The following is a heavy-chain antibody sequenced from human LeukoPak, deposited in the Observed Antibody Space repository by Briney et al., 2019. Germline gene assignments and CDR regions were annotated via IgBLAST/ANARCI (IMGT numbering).Heavy chain of an antibody. CDR3: ASGYYYDSSGYWTFDY. J-gene: IGHJ4*02. D-gene: IGHD3-22*01. V-gene: IGHV3-48*03. CDR2: ISGGGETA. Sequence: GGSLRLSCSASGFTFSSYEMNWVRQAPGKGLAWLSYISGGGETAYYADSVRGRFTTSRDNAKNSLYLQMNSLRAEDTAVYYCASGYYYDSSGYWTFDYWGQGTLVTVSS. CDR1: GFTFSSYE.